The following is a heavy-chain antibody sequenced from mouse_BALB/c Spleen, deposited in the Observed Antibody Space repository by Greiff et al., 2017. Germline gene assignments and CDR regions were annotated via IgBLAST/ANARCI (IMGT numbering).Heavy chain of an antibody. Sequence: LMESGPGLVKPSQSLSLTCTVTGYSITSDYAWNWIRQFPGNKLEWMGYISYSGSTSYNPSLKSRISITRDTSKNQFFLQLNSVTTEDTATYYCARWDGGFAYWGQGTLVTVSA. CDR3: ARWDGGFAY. J-gene: IGHJ3*01. V-gene: IGHV3-2*02. D-gene: IGHD2-3*01. CDR1: GYSITSDYA. CDR2: ISYSGST.